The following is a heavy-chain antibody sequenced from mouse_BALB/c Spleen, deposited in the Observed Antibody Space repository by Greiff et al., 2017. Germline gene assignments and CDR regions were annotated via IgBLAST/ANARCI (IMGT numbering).Heavy chain of an antibody. V-gene: IGHV1S29*02. CDR2: IYPYNGGT. J-gene: IGHJ2*01. D-gene: IGHD2-1*01. CDR3: ARGVYYGNYRYYFDD. Sequence: EVQLQQSGPELVKPGASVKISCKASGYTFTDYNMHWVKQSHGKSLEWIGYIYPYNGGTGYNQKFKSKATLTVDNSSSTAYMELRSLTSEDSAVYYCARGVYYGNYRYYFDDWGQGTTLTVSS. CDR1: GYTFTDYN.